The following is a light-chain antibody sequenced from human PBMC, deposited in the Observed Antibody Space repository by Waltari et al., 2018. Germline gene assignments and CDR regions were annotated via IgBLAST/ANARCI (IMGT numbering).Light chain of an antibody. J-gene: IGKJ4*01. Sequence: IVMTQSPATLSVFPGERATLSCRASQTVNNNLAWYQQKPGQAPRLLIYGASTRATGIPARFSGSGSATEFTLTISSLQSEDFAFYYCQQYNNWPPLTFGGGTKVEIK. CDR3: QQYNNWPPLT. CDR1: QTVNNN. V-gene: IGKV3-15*01. CDR2: GAS.